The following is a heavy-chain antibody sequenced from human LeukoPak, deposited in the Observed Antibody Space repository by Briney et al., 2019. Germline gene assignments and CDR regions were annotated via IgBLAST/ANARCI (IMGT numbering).Heavy chain of an antibody. CDR1: GFGFSSYW. D-gene: IGHD1-26*01. CDR3: ARHSPVGIFYFDY. V-gene: IGHV3-7*01. Sequence: GGSLRLSCAASGFGFSSYWMSWVRQAPGKGLEWVANIKEDGSEKYYVDSVKGRFTISRDNAKKSLYLQMNSLRAEDTAVYYCARHSPVGIFYFDYWGQGTLVTVSS. CDR2: IKEDGSEK. J-gene: IGHJ4*02.